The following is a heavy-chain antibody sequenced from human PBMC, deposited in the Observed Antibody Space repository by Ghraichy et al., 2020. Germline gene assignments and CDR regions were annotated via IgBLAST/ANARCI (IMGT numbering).Heavy chain of an antibody. CDR2: INPNSGGT. D-gene: IGHD5-12*01. J-gene: IGHJ4*02. CDR1: GYSFTDYS. V-gene: IGHV1-2*06. CDR3: ARGDVGYSAYDKDY. Sequence: ASVKVSCKASGYSFTDYSMHWVRQAPGQGLEWMGRINPNSGGTNYAQKFQGRVTMTRDTSISTAYMELSRLRSDDTAVYYCARGDVGYSAYDKDYWGQGTLVTVSS.